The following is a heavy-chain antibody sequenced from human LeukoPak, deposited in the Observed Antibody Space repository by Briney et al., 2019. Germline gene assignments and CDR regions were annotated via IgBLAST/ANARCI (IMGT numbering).Heavy chain of an antibody. J-gene: IGHJ4*02. CDR2: ISSRGSTI. V-gene: IGHV3-48*03. D-gene: IGHD6-19*01. CDR1: GFTFSTYE. Sequence: TGGSLRLSCAASGFTFSTYEMNWVRQAPGKGLEWVSYISSRGSTIHYADSVKGRFTISRDNAKNSLSLQLNSVRAEDTAVYYCARADNSGWAYFDYWGQGTLVTVS. CDR3: ARADNSGWAYFDY.